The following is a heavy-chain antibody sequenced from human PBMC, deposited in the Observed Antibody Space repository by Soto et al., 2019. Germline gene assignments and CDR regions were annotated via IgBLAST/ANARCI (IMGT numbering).Heavy chain of an antibody. CDR3: ENGNYYDTRGYRHDAFEI. CDR2: VSSSGGGT. J-gene: IGHJ3*02. D-gene: IGHD3-22*01. CDR1: GFTFSRNA. V-gene: IGHV3-23*01. Sequence: EAQLLESGGGLVQPGGSLRLSCAASGFTFSRNAMSWVRQAPGKGLEWVSAVSSSGGGTFYADSVKGRFTISRDNTKNTLFLQMDSLRGEDTALYYCENGNYYDTRGYRHDAFEIWGQGTMVTVSS.